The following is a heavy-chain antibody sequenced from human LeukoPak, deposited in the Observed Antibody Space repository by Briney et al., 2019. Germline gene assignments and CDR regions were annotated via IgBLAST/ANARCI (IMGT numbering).Heavy chain of an antibody. CDR1: GFTFSDYN. D-gene: IGHD3-9*01. Sequence: GGSLRLSCAASGFTFSDYNMNWVRQAPGKGLEWVSYITNGGSTIHHADSVKGRFTISRDNAKKTLYLQTNSLRAEDTAVYYCARSIGLTGGGVDVWGQGTTVTVSS. CDR2: ITNGGSTI. J-gene: IGHJ6*02. CDR3: ARSIGLTGGGVDV. V-gene: IGHV3-11*01.